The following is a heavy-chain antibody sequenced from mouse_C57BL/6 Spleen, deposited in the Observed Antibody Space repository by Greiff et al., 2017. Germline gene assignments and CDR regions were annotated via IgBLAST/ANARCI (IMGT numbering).Heavy chain of an antibody. V-gene: IGHV1-47*01. D-gene: IGHD2-14*01. CDR1: GYTFTTYP. J-gene: IGHJ2*01. CDR2: FPPYNDDT. Sequence: VTLVESGAELVKPGASVKMSCKASGYTFTTYPLEWMKQNHGKSLEWIGNFPPYNDDTKYNEKFKGKATLTVEKSSFTVYLELSRLTSDDSAFDYCARGDYRRYFDDWGQGTTLTVSS. CDR3: ARGDYRRYFDD.